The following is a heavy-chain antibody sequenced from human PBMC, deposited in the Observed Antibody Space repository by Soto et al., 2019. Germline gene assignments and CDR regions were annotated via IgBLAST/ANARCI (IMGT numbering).Heavy chain of an antibody. Sequence: QVHLVQSGAEVKKPGASVKVSCKGSGYAFTTYGITWVRQAPGQGLEWMGWISAHNGNTNYAQKLQGRVTVTRDTSTSTAYMELRSRRSDDTAVYYCARGREGDYWGQGALVTVSS. J-gene: IGHJ4*02. CDR1: GYAFTTYG. CDR2: ISAHNGNT. CDR3: ARGREGDY. V-gene: IGHV1-18*01.